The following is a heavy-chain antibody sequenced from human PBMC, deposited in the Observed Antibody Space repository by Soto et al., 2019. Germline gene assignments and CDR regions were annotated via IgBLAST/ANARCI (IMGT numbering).Heavy chain of an antibody. Sequence: SETLSLTCAVSGGSISSSNWWSWVRQPPGKGLEWIGDIYHSGSTYYKPSLKSRVTISVDTSKNQLSLKLSSVTAADTAVYYCAGASTWHPGAFDIWGQGTTVTVSS. D-gene: IGHD5-12*01. CDR3: AGASTWHPGAFDI. V-gene: IGHV4-4*02. J-gene: IGHJ3*02. CDR2: IYHSGST. CDR1: GGSISSSNW.